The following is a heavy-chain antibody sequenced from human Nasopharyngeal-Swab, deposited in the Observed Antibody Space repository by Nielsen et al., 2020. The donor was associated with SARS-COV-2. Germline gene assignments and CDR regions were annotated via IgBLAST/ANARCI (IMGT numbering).Heavy chain of an antibody. Sequence: GESLKISCAASGFTFRDYSMNWVRQAPGKGLEWVSSIGRYGTDIFHADSVKGRFSVFRDAANKSIYLQMGSLRAEDTAVYYCARGTVFGVANGMDVWGQGTTVTVSS. CDR1: GFTFRDYS. V-gene: IGHV3-21*01. CDR2: IGRYGTDI. CDR3: ARGTVFGVANGMDV. D-gene: IGHD3-3*01. J-gene: IGHJ6*02.